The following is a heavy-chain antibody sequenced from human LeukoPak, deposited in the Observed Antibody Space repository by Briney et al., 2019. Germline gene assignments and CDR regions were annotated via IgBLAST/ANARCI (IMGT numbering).Heavy chain of an antibody. V-gene: IGHV3-43*01. Sequence: GGSLRLSCAASGFTFDDYTMHWVRQAPGMGLEWVSLISWDGGSTYYADSVKGRFTISRDNSKNSLYLQMNSRRAEDTAVYYCAKFLPTHIVVANYYFDYWGQGTLVTVSS. CDR3: AKFLPTHIVVANYYFDY. CDR2: ISWDGGST. D-gene: IGHD2-21*01. J-gene: IGHJ4*02. CDR1: GFTFDDYT.